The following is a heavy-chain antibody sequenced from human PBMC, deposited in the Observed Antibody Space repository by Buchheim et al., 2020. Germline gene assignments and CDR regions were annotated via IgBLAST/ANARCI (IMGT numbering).Heavy chain of an antibody. CDR3: ARPRDYYYYGMDV. V-gene: IGHV5-51*01. CDR2: FYPGDSDT. CDR1: GYSFTSYW. Sequence: EVQLVQSGAEMKKPGESLKISCKASGYSFTSYWFGWVCQMPGKGLEWMGIFYPGDSDTRYSPSFQGQVTISADKSISTAYLQWSSLKTSDTAIYYCARPRDYYYYGMDVWGQGTT. J-gene: IGHJ6*02.